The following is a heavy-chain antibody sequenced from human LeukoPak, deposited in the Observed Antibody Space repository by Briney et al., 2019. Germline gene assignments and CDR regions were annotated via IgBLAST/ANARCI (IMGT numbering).Heavy chain of an antibody. J-gene: IGHJ4*02. Sequence: SETLSLTCTVSGGSISSSSYYWGWIRQPPGKGLEWIGSIYYSGSTYYNPSLKSRVTISVDTSKNQFSLKLSSVTAADTAVYYCARDLTEAYGSGTQVDYWGQGTLVTVSS. CDR2: IYYSGST. CDR3: ARDLTEAYGSGTQVDY. CDR1: GGSISSSSYY. V-gene: IGHV4-39*02. D-gene: IGHD3-10*01.